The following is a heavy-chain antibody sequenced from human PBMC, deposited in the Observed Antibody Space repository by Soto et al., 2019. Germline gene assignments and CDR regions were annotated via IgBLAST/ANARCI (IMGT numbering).Heavy chain of an antibody. J-gene: IGHJ5*02. D-gene: IGHD3-3*01. CDR2: ISAYNGNT. Sequence: ASVKVSCKASGYTFTSYGISWVRQAPGQGLEWMGWISAYNGNTNYAQKLQGRVTMTTDTSTSTAYMELRSLRSDDTAVYYCGRDTYYDFWSGYYWRGENWFDPWGQGTLVTVSS. V-gene: IGHV1-18*01. CDR3: GRDTYYDFWSGYYWRGENWFDP. CDR1: GYTFTSYG.